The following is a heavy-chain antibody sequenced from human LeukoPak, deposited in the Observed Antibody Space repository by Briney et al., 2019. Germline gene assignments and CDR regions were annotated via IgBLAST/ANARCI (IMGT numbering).Heavy chain of an antibody. J-gene: IGHJ3*02. D-gene: IGHD3-22*01. CDR2: IDQGGSER. CDR1: GVTFSSYW. V-gene: IGHV3-7*01. Sequence: GGSLRLFCTASGVTFSSYWMTWVRQAPGKGLEWVANIDQGGSERCYVHSVKGRFSMSRANADNSLYLQMNSLRVEDTAVYYCARVRQDSSGHRALDIWGQGTLVTVSS. CDR3: ARVRQDSSGHRALDI.